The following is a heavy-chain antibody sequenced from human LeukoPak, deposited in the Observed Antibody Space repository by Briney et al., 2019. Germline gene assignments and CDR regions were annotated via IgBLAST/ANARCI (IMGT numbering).Heavy chain of an antibody. CDR3: ARGRFGGSDY. V-gene: IGHV4-34*01. J-gene: IGHJ4*02. D-gene: IGHD3-16*01. CDR1: GGSFSGYY. CDR2: INHSGST. Sequence: PSETLSLTCAVYGGSFSGYYWSWIREPPRKGLEWIGEINHSGSTNYNPSLKSRVTISVDTSKNQFSLKLSSVTAADTAVYYCARGRFGGSDYWGQGTLVTVSS.